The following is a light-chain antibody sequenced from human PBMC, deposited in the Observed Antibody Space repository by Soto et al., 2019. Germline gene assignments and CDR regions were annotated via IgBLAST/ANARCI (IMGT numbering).Light chain of an antibody. Sequence: QSALTQLPSASGSPGQSVAISCTGTSRDVGGQNYVSWFQQYPGKAPKLLIYAVSNRPSGVTYRFSGSKSGNTASLTISGLRSDDEADYYCCSHSGNNNYVFVIGTKAPS. V-gene: IGLV2-8*01. J-gene: IGLJ1*01. CDR1: SRDVGGQNY. CDR2: AVS. CDR3: CSHSGNNNYV.